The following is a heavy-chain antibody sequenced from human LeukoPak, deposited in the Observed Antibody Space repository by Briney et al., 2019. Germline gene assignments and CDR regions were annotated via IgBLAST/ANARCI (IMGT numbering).Heavy chain of an antibody. CDR2: NNHSGST. CDR3: ARGQRGLWFGELRNWFDP. Sequence: PSETLSLTCAVYGGSFSGYYWSWIRQPPGKGLEWIGENNHSGSTNYNPSLKSRVTISVDTSKNQFSLKLSSVTAADTAVYYCARGQRGLWFGELRNWFDPWGQGTLVTVSS. D-gene: IGHD3-10*01. J-gene: IGHJ5*02. V-gene: IGHV4-34*01. CDR1: GGSFSGYY.